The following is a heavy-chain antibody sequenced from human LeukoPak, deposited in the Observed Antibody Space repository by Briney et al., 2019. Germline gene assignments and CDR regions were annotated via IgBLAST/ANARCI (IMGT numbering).Heavy chain of an antibody. CDR3: ARGGLVLLWFGALGIDWFDR. Sequence: ASVTVSCKGSGYTFTSYYMHWVRQPRGQGLEWMGIINPIGGSTSYAQKFHGRVTMTRDTPTSTVYMELSSLRSEDTAVYYCARGGLVLLWFGALGIDWFDRWGQGTLVTVSS. V-gene: IGHV1-46*01. J-gene: IGHJ5*02. CDR1: GYTFTSYY. D-gene: IGHD3-10*01. CDR2: INPIGGST.